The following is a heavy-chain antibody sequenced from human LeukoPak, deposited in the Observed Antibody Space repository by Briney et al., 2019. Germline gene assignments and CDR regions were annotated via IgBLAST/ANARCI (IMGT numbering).Heavy chain of an antibody. V-gene: IGHV3-23*01. J-gene: IGHJ1*01. D-gene: IGHD4-17*01. CDR3: AKDRNNYGDYPAEYFQH. CDR1: GFTFDSYA. Sequence: GGSLRLSCAASGFTFDSYAMSWVRQSPGKGLEWVSAISGSGGSTYYADSVKGRFTISRDNSKNTLYLQMNSLRAEDTAVYYCAKDRNNYGDYPAEYFQHWGQGTLVTVSS. CDR2: ISGSGGST.